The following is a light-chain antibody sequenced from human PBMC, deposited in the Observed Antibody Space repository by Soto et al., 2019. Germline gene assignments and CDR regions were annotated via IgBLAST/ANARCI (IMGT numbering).Light chain of an antibody. J-gene: IGKJ5*01. V-gene: IGKV3-20*01. CDR2: GAS. CDR3: QHYASSTIH. CDR1: QSVSSSY. Sequence: EIVLTQSPGTLSLSPGERATLSCRASQSVSSSYLAWYQQKPGQAPRLLIYGASRRATGIPDRFSDSRSGTVFSLTISRLEPEDLEVSYFQHYASSTIHFGQGTRLEI.